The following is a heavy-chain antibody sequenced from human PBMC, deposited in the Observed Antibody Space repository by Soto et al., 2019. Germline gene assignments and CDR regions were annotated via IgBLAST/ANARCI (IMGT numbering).Heavy chain of an antibody. V-gene: IGHV1-8*01. D-gene: IGHD6-6*01. CDR1: GYTFTSYD. CDR3: ARAAPDVAAPVYYYYYYGMDV. J-gene: IGHJ6*02. CDR2: MNPNSGNT. Sequence: SVKVSCKASGYTFTSYDINWVRQATGQGLEWMGWMNPNSGNTGYAQKFQGRVTMTRNTSISTAYMELSSLRSEDTAAYYCARAAPDVAAPVYYYYYYGMDVWGHGNTVTVSS.